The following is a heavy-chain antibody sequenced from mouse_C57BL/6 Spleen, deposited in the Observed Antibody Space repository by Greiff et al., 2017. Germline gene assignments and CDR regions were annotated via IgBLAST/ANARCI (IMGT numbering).Heavy chain of an antibody. CDR2: ISYDGSN. J-gene: IGHJ4*01. CDR1: GYSITSGYY. CDR3: ARDPPMDY. V-gene: IGHV3-6*01. Sequence: DVHLVESGPGLVKPSQSLSLTCSVTGYSITSGYYWNWIRQFPGNKLEWMGYISYDGSNNYNPSLKNRISITRDTSKNQFFLKLNSVTTEDTATYYCARDPPMDYWGQGTSVTVSS.